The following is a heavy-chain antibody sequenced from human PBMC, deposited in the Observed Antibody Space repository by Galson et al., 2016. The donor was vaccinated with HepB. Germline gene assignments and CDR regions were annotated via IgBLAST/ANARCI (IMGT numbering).Heavy chain of an antibody. CDR1: RFPFSTYG. J-gene: IGHJ4*02. Sequence: SLRLSCAASRFPFSTYGMSWVRQAPGKGLEWVSGIGGSGGSIYSADSVKGRFTISRDNSKNTLYLQMNSLRADDTAVYYCAKKSLVAGTATYVFDNWGQGTLVTVSS. D-gene: IGHD6-19*01. CDR2: IGGSGGSI. V-gene: IGHV3-23*01. CDR3: AKKSLVAGTATYVFDN.